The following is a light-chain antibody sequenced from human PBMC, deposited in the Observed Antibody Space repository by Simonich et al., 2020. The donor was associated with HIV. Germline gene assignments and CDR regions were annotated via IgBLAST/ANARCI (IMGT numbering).Light chain of an antibody. J-gene: IGLJ2*01. CDR3: CAYAGSSTLV. V-gene: IGLV2-23*01. CDR2: EGS. Sequence: QSALTQPASVSGSPGQSITISCTGTSSDVWSYNLFSWYQQHPGKAPKLMNYEGSQRPSGVSSRFAGAKSGNTASLTISGLQAEDEANYYCCAYAGSSTLVFGGGTKLTVL. CDR1: SSDVWSYNL.